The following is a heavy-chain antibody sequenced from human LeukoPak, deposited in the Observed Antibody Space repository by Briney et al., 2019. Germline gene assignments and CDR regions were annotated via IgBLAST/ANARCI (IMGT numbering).Heavy chain of an antibody. D-gene: IGHD1-7*01. CDR1: GFTFSSYA. CDR2: ISYDGSNK. CDR3: ARRRMDWNYWVPGGDY. J-gene: IGHJ4*02. Sequence: PGRSLRLSCAASGFTFSSYAMHWVRQAPGKGLEWVAVISYDGSNKYYADSVKGRFTISRDNSKNTLYLQMNSLRAEDTAVYYCARRRMDWNYWVPGGDYWGQGTLVTVSS. V-gene: IGHV3-30-3*01.